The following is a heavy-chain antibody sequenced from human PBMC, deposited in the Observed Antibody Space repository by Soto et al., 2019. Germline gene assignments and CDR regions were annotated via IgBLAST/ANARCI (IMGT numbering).Heavy chain of an antibody. CDR2: IYWDDDK. V-gene: IGHV2-5*02. J-gene: IGHJ6*03. Sequence: QITLKESGPTLVKPIQTLTLTCTFSGFSLSTSGVGVGWIRQPPGKALEWLALIYWDDDKRYSPSLKSRLTITKDTSKNQVVLTMTNMDPVDTATYYCTTVIKDYYYYYMDVWGKGTTVTVSS. CDR3: TTVIKDYYYYYMDV. CDR1: GFSLSTSGVG. D-gene: IGHD2-21*01.